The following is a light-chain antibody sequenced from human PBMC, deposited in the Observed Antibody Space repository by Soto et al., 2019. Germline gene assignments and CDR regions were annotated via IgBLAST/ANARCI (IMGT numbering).Light chain of an antibody. CDR2: GAA. CDR3: QQYGSSPLFT. J-gene: IGKJ3*01. CDR1: QSVSSTY. Sequence: EIVLTQSPGTLSLSPGERATLSCWASQSVSSTYLAWYQHKPGQAPRLLIYGAATRAAGVPDRFSGSGSGTDFTLTISRLEPEDFAVYYCQQYGSSPLFTFGPGTKVDIK. V-gene: IGKV3-20*01.